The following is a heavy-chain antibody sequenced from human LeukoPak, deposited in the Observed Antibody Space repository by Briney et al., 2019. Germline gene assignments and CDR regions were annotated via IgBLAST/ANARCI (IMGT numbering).Heavy chain of an antibody. Sequence: PGGSLRLACAASGFSFGDSTMHWVRQASGKGLEWVARSRSKVDSYMTAYAESVEGRFTISRDDSDSRAYLQMNSLKTEDTAVYYCVGGPNGWTEYFEHWGQGALVTVSS. CDR3: VGGPNGWTEYFEH. D-gene: IGHD6-19*01. J-gene: IGHJ1*01. CDR2: SRSKVDSYMT. CDR1: GFSFGDST. V-gene: IGHV3-73*01.